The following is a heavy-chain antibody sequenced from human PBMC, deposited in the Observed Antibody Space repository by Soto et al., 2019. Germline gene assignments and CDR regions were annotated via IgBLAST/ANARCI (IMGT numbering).Heavy chain of an antibody. J-gene: IGHJ4*02. CDR2: IYHNGNT. Sequence: ETLSLTCTVSGDSISTNNWWSCVRQPPGKGLEWIGEIYHNGNTDYNPSLKSRVTMSVDTSKNQFSLKVTSVTAADTAIYYCARDAAVPGETDRFDYWGQGTLVTVSS. V-gene: IGHV4-4*02. CDR1: GDSISTNNW. CDR3: ARDAAVPGETDRFDY. D-gene: IGHD2-15*01.